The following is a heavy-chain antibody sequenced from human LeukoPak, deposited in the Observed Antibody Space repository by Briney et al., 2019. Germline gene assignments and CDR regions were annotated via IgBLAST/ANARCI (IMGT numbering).Heavy chain of an antibody. CDR1: GGSISSSSW. J-gene: IGHJ4*02. Sequence: SETLSLTCAVSGGSISSSSWWGWVRQPPGKGLEWIGEVYHSGSTNYNPSLKSRVTISVDKSKNQFSLKLSSVTAADTAVYYCARGWTAVAGRGYYFDYWGQGTLVTVPS. D-gene: IGHD6-19*01. CDR3: ARGWTAVAGRGYYFDY. CDR2: VYHSGST. V-gene: IGHV4-4*02.